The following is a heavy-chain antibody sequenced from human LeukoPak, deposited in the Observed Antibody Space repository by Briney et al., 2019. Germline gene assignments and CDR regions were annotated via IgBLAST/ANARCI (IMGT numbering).Heavy chain of an antibody. Sequence: GGSLRLSCAASGFTFSGYTMNWVRQAPGKGLEWLSYISSSSRTIYYADSVKGRFTISRDNAENSLYLQMNSLRAEDTAVYYCARDRNYFGLEDWGQGTLVTVSS. CDR3: ARDRNYFGLED. CDR1: GFTFSGYT. CDR2: ISSSSRTI. V-gene: IGHV3-48*04. J-gene: IGHJ4*02. D-gene: IGHD3-10*01.